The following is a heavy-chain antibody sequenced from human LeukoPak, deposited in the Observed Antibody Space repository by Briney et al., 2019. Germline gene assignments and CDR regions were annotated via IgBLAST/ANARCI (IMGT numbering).Heavy chain of an antibody. Sequence: AGGSLRLSCAASGFTFTTYWMHWVRQAPGKGLVWVSPINSDGSITSYADSVKGRFTISRDNAKNTLYLQMNSLRAEDTAVYYCARDAVDTANAVWGQGTTVTVSS. CDR1: GFTFTTYW. CDR2: INSDGSIT. D-gene: IGHD5-18*01. J-gene: IGHJ6*02. V-gene: IGHV3-74*01. CDR3: ARDAVDTANAV.